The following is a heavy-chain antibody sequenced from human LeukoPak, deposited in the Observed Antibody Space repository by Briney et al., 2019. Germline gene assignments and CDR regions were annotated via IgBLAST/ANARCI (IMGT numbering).Heavy chain of an antibody. CDR3: ARGRWLPNAFDI. CDR1: GDSINSYY. V-gene: IGHV4-59*01. D-gene: IGHD5-24*01. J-gene: IGHJ3*02. Sequence: SETLSPTCTVSGDSINSYYWNWIRQPPGKGLEWIGYIYYSGRTDYNPSLKSRVTISVDTSKHQFSMKLKSVTAADTAVYFCARGRWLPNAFDIWGQGTMVTVFS. CDR2: IYYSGRT.